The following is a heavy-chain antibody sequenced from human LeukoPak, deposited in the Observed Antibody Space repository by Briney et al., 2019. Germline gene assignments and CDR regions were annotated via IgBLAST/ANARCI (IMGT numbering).Heavy chain of an antibody. J-gene: IGHJ4*02. V-gene: IGHV1-2*02. CDR1: GYTFTGSY. CDR2: INPNSGGT. CDR3: ARGGTYCSSTSCAPDY. Sequence: ASVKVSCKASGYTFTGSYMHWVRQAPGQGLEWMGWINPNSGGTNYAQKFQGRVTMTRDTSISTAYMELSRLRSDDTAVYYCARGGTYCSSTSCAPDYWGQGTLVTVSS. D-gene: IGHD2-2*01.